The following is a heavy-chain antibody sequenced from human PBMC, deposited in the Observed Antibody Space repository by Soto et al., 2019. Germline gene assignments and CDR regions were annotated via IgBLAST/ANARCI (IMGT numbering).Heavy chain of an antibody. V-gene: IGHV4-59*01. CDR1: GGSISSYY. CDR2: IYYSGST. Sequence: SETLSLTCTVSGGSISSYYWSWIRQPPGKGLEWIGYIYYSGSTNYNPSLKSRVTISVDTSKNQFSLKLSSVTAADTAVYYCARGGLYYYDSSGYSGFDYWGQGTLVTVSS. D-gene: IGHD3-22*01. J-gene: IGHJ4*02. CDR3: ARGGLYYYDSSGYSGFDY.